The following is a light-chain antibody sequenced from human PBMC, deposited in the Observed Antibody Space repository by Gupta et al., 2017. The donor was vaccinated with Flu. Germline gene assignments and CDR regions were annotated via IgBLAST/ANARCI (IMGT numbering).Light chain of an antibody. J-gene: IGKJ2*01. CDR2: WAS. CDR1: QSVLYSSNNRNY. CDR3: QQCDNTSPALFT. Sequence: DIVVTQSPDSLAVSLVERATINCKTSQSVLYSSNNRNYIGWYQQKPGQPPKLLIYWASTRESGGSDRSSGSGFGKDGTLTISSLQAEEVDVYYCQQCDNTSPALFTFGQGTKMEIK. V-gene: IGKV4-1*01.